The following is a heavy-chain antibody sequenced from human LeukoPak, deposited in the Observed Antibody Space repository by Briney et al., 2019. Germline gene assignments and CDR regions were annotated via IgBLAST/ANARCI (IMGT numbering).Heavy chain of an antibody. CDR3: TKDVQVGPTRGFFDL. J-gene: IGHJ4*03. V-gene: IGHV3-23*01. CDR1: GFTFRSYT. Sequence: PGGSLRLSCAASGFTFRSYTMSWVRQAPGKGLEWISVISGTGFTTYHTDSVKGRFTISRDNSKSMLYLQMDGLRAEDTAIYFCTKDVQVGPTRGFFDLWGQGTLVTVSS. D-gene: IGHD1-26*01. CDR2: ISGTGFTT.